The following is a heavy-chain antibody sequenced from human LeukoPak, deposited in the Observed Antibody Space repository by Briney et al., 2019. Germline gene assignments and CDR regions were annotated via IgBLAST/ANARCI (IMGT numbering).Heavy chain of an antibody. V-gene: IGHV3-7*01. CDR1: GFTSSDYW. J-gene: IGHJ4*02. CDR3: VRHSGFRSLDW. Sequence: GGSLRLSCAASGFTSSDYWMTWVRQTPGKGLEWLTQINGDTSETYDVESVRGRFTISRDKATSTLYLQMNSLRVENTAVYFCVRHSGFRSLDWWGQGTLVSVSS. D-gene: IGHD3-10*01. CDR2: INGDTSET.